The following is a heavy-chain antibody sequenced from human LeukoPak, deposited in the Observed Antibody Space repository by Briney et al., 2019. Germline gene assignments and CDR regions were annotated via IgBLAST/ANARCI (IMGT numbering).Heavy chain of an antibody. CDR2: IYHSGST. CDR1: SGSFSGYY. V-gene: IGHV4-34*01. CDR3: ARAYSSSWYFNWFDP. D-gene: IGHD6-13*01. Sequence: PSETLSLTCAVYSGSFSGYYWSWIRQPPGKGLEWIGTIYHSGSTYYNASLESRVTISVDTSKNQFSLKLSSVTAADTAVYYCARAYSSSWYFNWFDPWGQGTLVTVSS. J-gene: IGHJ5*02.